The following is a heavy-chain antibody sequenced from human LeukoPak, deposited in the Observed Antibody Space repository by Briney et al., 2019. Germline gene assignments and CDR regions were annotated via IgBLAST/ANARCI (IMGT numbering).Heavy chain of an antibody. Sequence: QAGGSLRLSCAASGFTFSSYAMHWVRQAPGKGLEWVAVISYDGSNKYYADSVKGRFTISRDNAKNSLYLQLNSLRVEDTAVYYCRSGGAAPGAFDNWGQGTLVTVSP. CDR3: RSGGAAPGAFDN. J-gene: IGHJ4*02. CDR1: GFTFSSYA. CDR2: ISYDGSNK. V-gene: IGHV3-30-3*01. D-gene: IGHD4/OR15-4a*01.